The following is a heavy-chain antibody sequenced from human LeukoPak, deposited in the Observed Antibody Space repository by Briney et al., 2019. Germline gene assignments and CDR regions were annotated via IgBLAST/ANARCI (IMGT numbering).Heavy chain of an antibody. D-gene: IGHD2-15*01. Sequence: SETLSLTCTVSGYSISSGYYWGWIRQPPGKGLEWIGSIYHSGSTYYNPSLKSRVTISVDTSKNQFSLKLSSVTAADTAVYYCSRDLCSGGSCYRGSDNWFDPWGQGTLVTVSS. CDR1: GYSISSGYY. V-gene: IGHV4-38-2*02. J-gene: IGHJ5*02. CDR2: IYHSGST. CDR3: SRDLCSGGSCYRGSDNWFDP.